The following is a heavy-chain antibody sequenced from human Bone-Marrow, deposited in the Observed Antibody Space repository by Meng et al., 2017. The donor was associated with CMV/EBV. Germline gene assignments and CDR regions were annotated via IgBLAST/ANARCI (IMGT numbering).Heavy chain of an antibody. Sequence: SETLSLTCTVSGGSISSYYWSWIRQPPGKGLEWIGYIYYSGSTNYNPSLKSRVTISVDTSKNQFSLKLSSVTAADTAVYYCAIFHSGSYRGSFDYWGQGTLVTVSS. V-gene: IGHV4-59*01. CDR2: IYYSGST. CDR1: GGSISSYY. J-gene: IGHJ4*02. CDR3: AIFHSGSYRGSFDY. D-gene: IGHD1-26*01.